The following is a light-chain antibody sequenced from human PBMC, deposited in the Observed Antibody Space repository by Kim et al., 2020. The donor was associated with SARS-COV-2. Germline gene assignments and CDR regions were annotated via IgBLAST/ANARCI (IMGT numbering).Light chain of an antibody. CDR3: SSYTSSSTRV. V-gene: IGLV2-14*03. CDR1: SSDVGGYNY. Sequence: GQSITLSCTGTSSDVGGYNYVSWYQQHPGKAPKLMIYDVSNRPSGVSNRFSGSKSGNTASLTISGLQAEDEAGYYCSSYTSSSTRVFGGGTQLTVL. J-gene: IGLJ3*02. CDR2: DVS.